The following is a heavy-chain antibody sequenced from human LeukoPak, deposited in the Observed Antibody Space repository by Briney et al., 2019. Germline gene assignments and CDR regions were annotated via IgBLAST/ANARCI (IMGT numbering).Heavy chain of an antibody. CDR3: ARGSATVTLDLPHDY. D-gene: IGHD4-17*01. J-gene: IGHJ4*02. CDR2: IYYSGST. CDR1: GGSISSYY. Sequence: SETLSLTCTVSGGSISSYYWSWIRQPPGKGLEWIGYIYYSGSTNYNPSLKSRVTISVDTSKNQFSLKPSSVTAADTAVYYCARGSATVTLDLPHDYWGQGTLVTVSS. V-gene: IGHV4-59*01.